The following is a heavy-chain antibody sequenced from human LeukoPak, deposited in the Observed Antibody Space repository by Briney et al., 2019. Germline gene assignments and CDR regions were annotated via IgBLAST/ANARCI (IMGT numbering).Heavy chain of an antibody. Sequence: GGSLRLSCAVSGFTFSNSWMNWVRQAPGKGLEWVSSISSSSSYIYYADSVKGRFTISRDNAKNSLYLQMNSLRAEDTAVYYCARDNLGYWGQGTLVTVSS. CDR2: ISSSSSYI. CDR3: ARDNLGY. D-gene: IGHD3-16*01. CDR1: GFTFSNSW. V-gene: IGHV3-21*01. J-gene: IGHJ4*02.